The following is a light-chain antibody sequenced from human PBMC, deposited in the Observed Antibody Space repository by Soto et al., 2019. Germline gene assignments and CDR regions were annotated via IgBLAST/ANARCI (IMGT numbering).Light chain of an antibody. J-gene: IGLJ1*01. Sequence: QSVLTQPASVSGSPGQSITLSCTESGSDIGAYNYVSWYQQHPGKAPKLLIHGVTRRPSGVSSRFSASKSAYTASLTISGLQAEDEATYFCSSFTTSYFYVFGPGTKVTVL. CDR3: SSFTTSYFYV. CDR2: GVT. CDR1: GSDIGAYNY. V-gene: IGLV2-14*01.